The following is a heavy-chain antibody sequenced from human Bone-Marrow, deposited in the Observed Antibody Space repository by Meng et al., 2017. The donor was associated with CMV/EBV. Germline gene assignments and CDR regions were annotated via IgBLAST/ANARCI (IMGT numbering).Heavy chain of an antibody. J-gene: IGHJ6*02. V-gene: IGHV1-8*02. Sequence: ASVKVSCKASGGTFSSYAISWVRQATGQGLEWMGWMNPNSGNTGYAQKFQGRVTMTRNTSISTAYMELSSLRSEDTAVYYCARGRADQPQDTAMVLHYYYYGMDVWGQGTTVTVSS. CDR3: ARGRADQPQDTAMVLHYYYYGMDV. CDR1: GGTFSSYA. D-gene: IGHD5-18*01. CDR2: MNPNSGNT.